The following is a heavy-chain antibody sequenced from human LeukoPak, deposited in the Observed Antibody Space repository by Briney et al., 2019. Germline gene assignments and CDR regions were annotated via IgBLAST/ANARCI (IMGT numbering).Heavy chain of an antibody. CDR1: GGSISSRSYY. D-gene: IGHD3-3*01. CDR3: ARVGGLRFLEWLARGPFDP. CDR2: IYYSGST. Sequence: SETLSLTCTVSGGSISSRSYYWGWIRQPPGKGLEWIGSIYYSGSTYYNPSLKSRVTISVDTSKNQFSLKLSSVTAADTAVYYCARVGGLRFLEWLARGPFDPWGQGTLVTVSS. J-gene: IGHJ5*02. V-gene: IGHV4-39*07.